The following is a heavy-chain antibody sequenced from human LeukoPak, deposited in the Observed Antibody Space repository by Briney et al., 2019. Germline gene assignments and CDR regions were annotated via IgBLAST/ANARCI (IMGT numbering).Heavy chain of an antibody. CDR2: IIPIFGTA. J-gene: IGHJ3*02. CDR1: GGTFSSYA. D-gene: IGHD4-23*01. V-gene: IGHV1-69*01. Sequence: SVKVSCKASGGTFSSYAISWVRQAPGQGLEWMGGIIPIFGTANYAQKFQGSVTITADESTSTAYMELSSLRSEDTAVYHCARGLRWSHDAFDIWGQGTMVTVSS. CDR3: ARGLRWSHDAFDI.